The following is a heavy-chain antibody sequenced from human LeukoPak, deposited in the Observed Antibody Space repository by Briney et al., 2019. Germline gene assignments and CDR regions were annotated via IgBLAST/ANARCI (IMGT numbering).Heavy chain of an antibody. J-gene: IGHJ4*02. CDR3: ARAFSASKSCDY. D-gene: IGHD6-19*01. CDR1: GYDFSTYG. V-gene: IGHV1-18*01. Sequence: ASVKVSCRTSGYDFSTYGITWVRQAPGQGLEYMGWVRPSNGNRNYAQKVQDRVTLTTDTSTSTVYMELRSLRSDDTAVYYCARAFSASKSCDYWGQGTLVTVSS. CDR2: VRPSNGNR.